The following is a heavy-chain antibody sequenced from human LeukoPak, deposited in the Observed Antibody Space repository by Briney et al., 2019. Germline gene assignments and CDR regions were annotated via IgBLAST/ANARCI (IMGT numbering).Heavy chain of an antibody. Sequence: SGPTLVNPTQTLTLTCTFSEFSLNTGGLGVGWIRQPPGKALEWLTVIHWNDDKHYSPSLKTRLTTTKDTSKNQVVLTMTNMDPVDTATYYCAHKDILTGYFDYWGQGILVIVSS. CDR1: EFSLNTGGLG. J-gene: IGHJ4*02. V-gene: IGHV2-5*01. D-gene: IGHD3-9*01. CDR3: AHKDILTGYFDY. CDR2: IHWNDDK.